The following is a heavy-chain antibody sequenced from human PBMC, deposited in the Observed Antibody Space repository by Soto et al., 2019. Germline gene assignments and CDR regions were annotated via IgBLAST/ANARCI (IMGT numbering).Heavy chain of an antibody. CDR1: GFTFSGYS. CDR3: AREDILGARSFDY. D-gene: IGHD1-26*01. Sequence: GGSLRLSCAASGFTFSGYSVNWVRQAPGKGLEWVSYISSGSKTIYYADSVKGRFTVSRDNARNSQYLQMNSLRDEDTAVYYCAREDILGARSFDYWGHGTLVTVSS. CDR2: ISSGSKTI. V-gene: IGHV3-48*02. J-gene: IGHJ4*01.